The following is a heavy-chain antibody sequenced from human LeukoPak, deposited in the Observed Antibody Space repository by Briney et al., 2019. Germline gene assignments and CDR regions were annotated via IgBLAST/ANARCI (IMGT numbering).Heavy chain of an antibody. V-gene: IGHV4-59*01. J-gene: IGHJ5*02. D-gene: IGHD3-9*01. CDR3: ARGRNYDILTGYYSWFDP. Sequence: SETLSLTCTVSGGSINNYYWSWIRQPPGKGLEWIGYIYYSGSTNYNPSLKSRVTIPVDTSKNQFSLELSSVTAADTAVYYCARGRNYDILTGYYSWFDPWGQGTLVTVSS. CDR2: IYYSGST. CDR1: GGSINNYY.